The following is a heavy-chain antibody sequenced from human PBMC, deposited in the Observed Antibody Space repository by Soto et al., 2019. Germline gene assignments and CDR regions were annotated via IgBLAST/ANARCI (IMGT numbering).Heavy chain of an antibody. CDR3: ARDGRYCSGGSCYSQGENPSY. CDR1: GFTFSSYG. Sequence: GGSLRLSCAASGFTFSSYGMHWVRQAPGKGLEWVAVIWYDGSNKYYADSVKGRFTISRDNSKNTLYLKMNSLRAEDTAVYYCARDGRYCSGGSCYSQGENPSYWGQGTLVTVSS. J-gene: IGHJ4*02. CDR2: IWYDGSNK. V-gene: IGHV3-33*01. D-gene: IGHD2-15*01.